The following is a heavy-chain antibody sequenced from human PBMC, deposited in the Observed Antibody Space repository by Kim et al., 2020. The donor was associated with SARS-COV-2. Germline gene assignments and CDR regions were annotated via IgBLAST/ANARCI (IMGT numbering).Heavy chain of an antibody. J-gene: IGHJ4*02. CDR1: GYTFTSYA. V-gene: IGHV1-3*01. CDR3: ARDLRKTYYYDSSGYYDY. Sequence: ASVKVSCKASGYTFTSYAMHWVRQAPGQRLEWMGWINAGNGNTKYSQKFQGRVTITRDTSASTAYMELSSLRSEDTAVYYCARDLRKTYYYDSSGYYDYWGQGTLVTVSS. CDR2: INAGNGNT. D-gene: IGHD3-22*01.